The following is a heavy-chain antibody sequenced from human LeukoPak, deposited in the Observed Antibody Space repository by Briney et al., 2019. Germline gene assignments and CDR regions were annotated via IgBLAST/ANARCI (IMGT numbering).Heavy chain of an antibody. CDR2: IGGSGGST. CDR3: ARTVNAFDI. Sequence: GGSLRLSCAASGFTFSSYAMSWVRQAPGKGLEWVSVIGGSGGSTYYADSVKGRFTISRDNSKNTLYLQMNSLRAEDTAVYYCARTVNAFDIWGQGTMVTVSS. D-gene: IGHD4-17*01. J-gene: IGHJ3*02. CDR1: GFTFSSYA. V-gene: IGHV3-23*01.